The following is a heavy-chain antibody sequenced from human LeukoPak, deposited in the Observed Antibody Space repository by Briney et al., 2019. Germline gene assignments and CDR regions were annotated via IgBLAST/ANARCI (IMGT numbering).Heavy chain of an antibody. V-gene: IGHV4-59*01. J-gene: IGHJ4*02. CDR1: GGSISSYY. CDR2: IYYSGST. D-gene: IGHD6-19*01. Sequence: PSETLSLTCTVSGGSISSYYWSWIRQPPGRGLEWIGYIYYSGSTNYNPSLKSRVTISVDTSKNQFSLKLSSVTAADTAVYYCARASGWTRSGFDYWGQGTLVTVSS. CDR3: ARASGWTRSGFDY.